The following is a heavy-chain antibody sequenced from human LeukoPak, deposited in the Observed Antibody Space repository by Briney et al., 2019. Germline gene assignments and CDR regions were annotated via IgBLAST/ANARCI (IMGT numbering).Heavy chain of an antibody. Sequence: SVKVSCKASGGTFSSYAISWVRQAPGEGLEWMGGIIPIFGTANYAQKLQGRVTITADESTSTAYMELSSLRSEDTAVYYCARREGGYGASIDYWGQGTLVTVSS. CDR2: IIPIFGTA. CDR3: ARREGGYGASIDY. J-gene: IGHJ4*02. D-gene: IGHD5-12*01. CDR1: GGTFSSYA. V-gene: IGHV1-69*13.